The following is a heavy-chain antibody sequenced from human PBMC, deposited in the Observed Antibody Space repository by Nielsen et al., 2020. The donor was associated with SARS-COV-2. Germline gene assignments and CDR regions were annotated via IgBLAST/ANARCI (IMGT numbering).Heavy chain of an antibody. D-gene: IGHD3-22*01. CDR3: ARLRDDGYYFDTGPYDY. CDR1: GFIFSSYE. Sequence: GESLKISCAASGFIFSSYEMNWVRQAPGKGLEWVSYISSSGSAKYYADSVKGRFTISRDNAKNSVYLQMNGLRADDTAVYYCARLRDDGYYFDTGPYDYWGQGTLVTVSS. CDR2: ISSSGSAK. J-gene: IGHJ4*02. V-gene: IGHV3-48*03.